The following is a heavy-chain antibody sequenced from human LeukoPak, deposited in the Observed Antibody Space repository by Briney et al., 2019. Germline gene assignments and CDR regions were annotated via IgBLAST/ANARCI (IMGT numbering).Heavy chain of an antibody. CDR1: GFTFSSYG. V-gene: IGHV3-33*01. D-gene: IGHD3-10*01. Sequence: GRSLRLSCAASGFTFSSYGMHWVRQAPGKGLEWVAVIWYDGSNKYYADSVKGRFTISRDNSKNTLYLQMNSLRAEDTAVYYCARHMVRGVISYYYGMDVWGQGTTVTVSS. CDR3: ARHMVRGVISYYYGMDV. J-gene: IGHJ6*02. CDR2: IWYDGSNK.